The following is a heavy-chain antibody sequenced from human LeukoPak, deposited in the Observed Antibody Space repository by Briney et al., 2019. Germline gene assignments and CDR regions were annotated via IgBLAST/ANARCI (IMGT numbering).Heavy chain of an antibody. D-gene: IGHD2-15*01. V-gene: IGHV4-4*07. J-gene: IGHJ6*03. CDR2: INTSRST. CDR1: GGSISTYY. CDR3: AREYCSGGSCYYYYYYMDV. Sequence: SETLSLTFTVSGGSISTYYWSWIRQPPGKGLEWIRRINTSRSTKYNSSLKSRVTISLDKSKNQFSLKLSSVTAADTAVYYCAREYCSGGSCYYYYYYMDVWGKGTTVTVSS.